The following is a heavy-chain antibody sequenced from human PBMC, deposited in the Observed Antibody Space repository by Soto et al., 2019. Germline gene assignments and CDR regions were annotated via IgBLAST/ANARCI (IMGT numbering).Heavy chain of an antibody. V-gene: IGHV3-23*01. CDR1: ECTFVGFA. CDR3: AKLGNGGNIDY. D-gene: IGHD2-15*01. Sequence: SLRVRCGALECTFVGFAVLCARQAPGKGLEWVSSVTNSGSRTYYADSVKGRFTISRDNSKNTLFLQMNSLRAEDTAVYYCAKLGNGGNIDYWGQGTLVTVSS. CDR2: VTNSGSRT. J-gene: IGHJ4*02.